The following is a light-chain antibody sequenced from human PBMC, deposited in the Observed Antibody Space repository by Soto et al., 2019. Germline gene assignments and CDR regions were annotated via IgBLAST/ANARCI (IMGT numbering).Light chain of an antibody. CDR1: QSVNTN. CDR3: QQYNNWPPIT. Sequence: ELMLTQSPATLSLSPGERATLSFRASQSVNTNVAWYQQEPGQAPRLLIYGASTRATGIPARFSGSGSGTEFTLTISSLQSEDFAVYYCQQYNNWPPITFGQGTRLEIK. CDR2: GAS. J-gene: IGKJ5*01. V-gene: IGKV3-15*01.